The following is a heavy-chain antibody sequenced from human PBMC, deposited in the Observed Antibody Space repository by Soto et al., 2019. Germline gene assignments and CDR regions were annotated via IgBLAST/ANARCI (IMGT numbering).Heavy chain of an antibody. Sequence: PGGSLRLSCAGSGFTFGTYSMNWVRQAAGKGLEWIAYISYDSDTIQYADSVKGRFTISRDNAKNSLYRQMNSLRDEDTAVYYCARLYYDYVWGQGTTVTVSS. V-gene: IGHV3-48*02. CDR3: ARLYYDYV. CDR1: GFTFGTYS. CDR2: ISYDSDTI. J-gene: IGHJ6*02. D-gene: IGHD3-3*01.